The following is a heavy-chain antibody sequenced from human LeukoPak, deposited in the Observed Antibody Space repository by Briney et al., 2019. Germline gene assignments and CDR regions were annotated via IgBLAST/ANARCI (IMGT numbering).Heavy chain of an antibody. D-gene: IGHD3-10*01. CDR1: GFIFSDYY. CDR3: ARWYYYGSYTMDV. Sequence: KPGGSLRLSCAASGFIFSDYYMNWIRQAPGKGLEWLSYISTTATTIHYADSVKGRFTISRDNAKNSLYLQMNSLTVDDTGVYYCARWYYYGSYTMDVWGQGTTVTVSS. CDR2: ISTTATTI. J-gene: IGHJ6*02. V-gene: IGHV3-11*01.